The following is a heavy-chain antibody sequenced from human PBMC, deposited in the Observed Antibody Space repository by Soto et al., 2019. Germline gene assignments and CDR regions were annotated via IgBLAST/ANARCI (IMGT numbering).Heavy chain of an antibody. V-gene: IGHV4-34*02. D-gene: IGHD3-16*01. CDR3: SRGSDPNKGGRT. J-gene: IGHJ5*02. CDR2: IYPSGDT. CDR1: SGSFSTYY. Sequence: QVQLQQWGAGLLKPSETLSLTCAVDSGSFSTYYCSWTRQPPGKGLEWIGEIYPSGDTDYNPSLSDRVTIVIATYTNQFSLKLTSVTAAHTAVYFCSRGSDPNKGGRTWGQGTRVTVSS.